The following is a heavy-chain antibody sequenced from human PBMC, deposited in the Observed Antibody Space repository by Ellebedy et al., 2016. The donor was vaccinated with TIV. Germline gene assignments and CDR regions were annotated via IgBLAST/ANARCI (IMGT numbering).Heavy chain of an antibody. CDR1: GLSVADNY. CDR3: ARVGGIRGPFDY. Sequence: GGSLRLSCATSGLSVADNYMSWVRQAPGKGLEWVSVIYRDGRTLYADSVTGRFTISRDTSSNVVYLEMHTLRAEDSALYYCARVGGIRGPFDYWGQGTRVTVS. J-gene: IGHJ4*02. D-gene: IGHD3-10*01. CDR2: IYRDGRT. V-gene: IGHV3-53*01.